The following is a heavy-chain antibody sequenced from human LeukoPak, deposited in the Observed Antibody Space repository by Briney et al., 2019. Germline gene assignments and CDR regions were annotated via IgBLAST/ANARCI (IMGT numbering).Heavy chain of an antibody. D-gene: IGHD1-26*01. Sequence: GGSLRLSCAASGFTVSSNHMSWVRQAPGKGLEWISYISSSSGTKYYADSVKGRFTMSRDNANNSLYLQMNSLRDEDTAVYYCARDRGEWEPYFDYWGQGTLVTVSS. CDR3: ARDRGEWEPYFDY. J-gene: IGHJ4*02. V-gene: IGHV3-48*02. CDR1: GFTVSSNH. CDR2: ISSSSGTK.